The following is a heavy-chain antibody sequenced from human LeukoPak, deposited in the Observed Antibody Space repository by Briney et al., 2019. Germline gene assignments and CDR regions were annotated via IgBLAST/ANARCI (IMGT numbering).Heavy chain of an antibody. J-gene: IGHJ4*02. D-gene: IGHD6-19*01. CDR1: GYTFTGYY. CDR2: INPNSGGT. V-gene: IGHV1-2*02. Sequence: ASVKVSCKASGYTFTGYYMHWVRQAPGQGLEWMGWINPNSGGTSYAQKFQGRVTMTRDTSISTAYMELSRLRSDDTAVYYCARPISGWYRDFDYWGQGTLVTVSS. CDR3: ARPISGWYRDFDY.